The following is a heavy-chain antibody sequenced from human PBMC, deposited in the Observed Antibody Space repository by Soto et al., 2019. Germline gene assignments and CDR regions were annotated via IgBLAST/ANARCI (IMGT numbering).Heavy chain of an antibody. V-gene: IGHV3-33*05. CDR3: ARWVTTGGVDV. CDR2: TSYDGSNN. Sequence: QVQLVESGGGVVQPGTSLRLSCVGSGFTFRSYVIHWVRQAPGKGLEWVALTSYDGSNNFYGDSVKGRFTIARHKSRNTVELQMDSLPFEVTALYYCARWVTTGGVDVWGQGTLVAVSS. J-gene: IGHJ4*02. CDR1: GFTFRSYV. D-gene: IGHD3-16*01.